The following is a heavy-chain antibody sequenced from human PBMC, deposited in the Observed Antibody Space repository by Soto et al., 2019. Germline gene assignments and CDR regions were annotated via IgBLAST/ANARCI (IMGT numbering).Heavy chain of an antibody. V-gene: IGHV1-69*01. CDR2: VIPIFGTA. CDR3: ARTTPDIVVVVAAASYYGMDV. CDR1: GGTFSSYA. D-gene: IGHD2-15*01. Sequence: QVQLVQSGAEVKKPGSSVKVSCKASGGTFSSYAISWVRQAPGQGLEWMGGVIPIFGTANYAQKFQGRDTLTAEESTSTAYMELSSLRSEDTAVYYCARTTPDIVVVVAAASYYGMDVWGQGTTVTVSS. J-gene: IGHJ6*02.